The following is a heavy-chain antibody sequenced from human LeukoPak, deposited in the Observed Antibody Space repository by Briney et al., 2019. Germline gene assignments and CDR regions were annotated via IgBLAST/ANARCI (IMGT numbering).Heavy chain of an antibody. V-gene: IGHV3-30*18. CDR2: ISYDGSNK. J-gene: IGHJ4*02. D-gene: IGHD6-19*01. Sequence: PGGSLILSRAASGFTFSSYGMHWVRQAPGKGLEWVAVISYDGSNKYYADSVKGRFTISRDNSKNTLYLQMNSLRAEDTAVYYCAKDRVAGRGDYWGQGNLVTVSS. CDR1: GFTFSSYG. CDR3: AKDRVAGRGDY.